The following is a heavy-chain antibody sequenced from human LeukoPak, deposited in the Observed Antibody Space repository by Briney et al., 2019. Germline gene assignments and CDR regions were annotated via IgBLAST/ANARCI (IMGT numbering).Heavy chain of an antibody. D-gene: IGHD5-12*01. CDR3: ARYSGYDSSFDY. Sequence: TTSETLSLTCTASGGSISSYYWSWIRQPPGKGLEWIGYIYYSGSTNYNPSLKSRVTISVDTSKNQFSLKLSSVTAADTAVYYCARYSGYDSSFDYWGQGTLVTVSS. V-gene: IGHV4-59*01. CDR1: GGSISSYY. J-gene: IGHJ4*02. CDR2: IYYSGST.